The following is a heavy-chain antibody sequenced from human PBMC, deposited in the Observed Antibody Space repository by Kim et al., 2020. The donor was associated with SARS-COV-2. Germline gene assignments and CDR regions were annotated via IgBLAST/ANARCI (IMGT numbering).Heavy chain of an antibody. CDR3: AKDRPHYYDSSGYDYYYYGMDV. CDR1: GFTFSSYA. D-gene: IGHD3-22*01. CDR2: ISGSGGST. J-gene: IGHJ6*02. V-gene: IGHV3-23*01. Sequence: GGSLRLSCAASGFTFSSYAMSWVRQAPGKGLEWVSAISGSGGSTYYADSVKGRFTISRDNSKNTLYLQMNSLRAEDTAVYYCAKDRPHYYDSSGYDYYYYGMDVWGQGTTVTVSS.